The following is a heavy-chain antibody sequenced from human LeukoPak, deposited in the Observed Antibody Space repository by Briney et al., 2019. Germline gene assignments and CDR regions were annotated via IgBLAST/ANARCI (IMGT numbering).Heavy chain of an antibody. CDR2: IVVGSGNT. CDR1: GFTFTSSA. Sequence: SVTVSCKASGFTFTSSAVQWVRQARGQRLEWIGWIVVGSGNTNYAQKFQERVTITRDMSTSTAYMELSSLRSEDTAVYYCAAVGGGDGYNSVLDFDYWGQGTLVTVSS. V-gene: IGHV1-58*01. J-gene: IGHJ4*02. CDR3: AAVGGGDGYNSVLDFDY. D-gene: IGHD5-24*01.